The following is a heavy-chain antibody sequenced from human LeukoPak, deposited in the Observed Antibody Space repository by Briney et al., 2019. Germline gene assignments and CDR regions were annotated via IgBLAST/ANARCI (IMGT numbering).Heavy chain of an antibody. D-gene: IGHD2-2*01. J-gene: IGHJ4*02. V-gene: IGHV4-59*11. CDR3: ARELVVPAATHFDY. CDR1: GGSISSHY. Sequence: SETLSLTCTVSGGSISSHYWSWIRQPPGKGLEWIGYIYYSGSTNYNPFLKSRVTISVDTSKNQFSLKLSSVTAADTAVYYCARELVVPAATHFDYWGQGTLVTVSS. CDR2: IYYSGST.